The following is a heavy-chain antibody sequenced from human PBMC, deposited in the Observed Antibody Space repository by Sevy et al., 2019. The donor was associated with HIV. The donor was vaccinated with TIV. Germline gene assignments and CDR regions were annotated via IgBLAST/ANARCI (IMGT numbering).Heavy chain of an antibody. J-gene: IGHJ4*02. Sequence: SETLSLACTVSGVSISPYYWAWIRQPPGKGLECIGFSGSTNYNPSLKTRVTTSVDTSKNQFSLKLSSVTAADTAIYYCARGGPNQHQLDYFDYWGQGTLVTVSS. CDR3: ARGGPNQHQLDYFDY. D-gene: IGHD1-1*01. CDR1: GVSISPYY. CDR2: SGST. V-gene: IGHV4-59*01.